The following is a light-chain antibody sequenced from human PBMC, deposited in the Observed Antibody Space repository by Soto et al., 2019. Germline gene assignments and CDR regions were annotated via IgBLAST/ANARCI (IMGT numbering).Light chain of an antibody. CDR1: QSVTSS. CDR3: QQYETSPRT. Sequence: EIVLTQSPATLSLSPGDRATLSCRASQSVTSSLAWFQQKPGQAPRLLIYDVSRRATAIPARFSGSGSGTDFTLTISSLEPEDFAVYYCQQYETSPRTFGQGTKVEI. V-gene: IGKV3-11*01. J-gene: IGKJ1*01. CDR2: DVS.